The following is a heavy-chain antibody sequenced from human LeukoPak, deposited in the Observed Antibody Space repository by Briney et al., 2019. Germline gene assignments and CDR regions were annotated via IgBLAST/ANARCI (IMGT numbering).Heavy chain of an antibody. D-gene: IGHD6-19*01. J-gene: IGHJ1*01. CDR1: EGTFSSYA. Sequence: SVKVSCKASEGTFSSYAIGWVRQAPGQGLEWMGRIIPILGIANYAQKFQGRVTITADKSTSTAYMELSSLRSEDTAVYYCASGGFSGWVPKTSYFQHWGQGTLVTVSS. CDR3: ASGGFSGWVPKTSYFQH. CDR2: IIPILGIA. V-gene: IGHV1-69*04.